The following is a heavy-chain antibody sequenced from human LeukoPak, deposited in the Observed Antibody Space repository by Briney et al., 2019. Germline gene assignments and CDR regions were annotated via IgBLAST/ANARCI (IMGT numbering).Heavy chain of an antibody. V-gene: IGHV3-23*01. Sequence: RAGRSLRLSCAASGFTFSSYAMSSVRQAPGKGLEWVSGISGSGGSTYYAASVKGRFTISRDNSKNTLYLQMNSLRAAETAVYYCAEDGWSGSYFGYFDCWGQGTLVTVSS. CDR3: AEDGWSGSYFGYFDC. J-gene: IGHJ4*02. CDR1: GFTFSSYA. CDR2: ISGSGGST. D-gene: IGHD1-26*01.